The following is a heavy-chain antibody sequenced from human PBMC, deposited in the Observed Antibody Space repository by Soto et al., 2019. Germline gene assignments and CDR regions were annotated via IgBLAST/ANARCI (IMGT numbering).Heavy chain of an antibody. J-gene: IGHJ4*02. CDR2: VTYSGST. Sequence: QVQLQQWGAGLLKPSETLSLTCAVFGESVRDYFWSWIRQPPGKGLEWIGEVTYSGSTNYNPSLKRRVTMSVDTSENRFSLQLRSVTAADAAVYYCARGLPANYWGQGTLVTVSS. CDR3: ARGLPANY. CDR1: GESVRDYF. V-gene: IGHV4-34*01.